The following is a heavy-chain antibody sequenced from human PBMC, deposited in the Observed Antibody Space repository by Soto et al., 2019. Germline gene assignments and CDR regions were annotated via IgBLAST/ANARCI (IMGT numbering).Heavy chain of an antibody. CDR2: ISYDGSNK. Sequence: PGGSLRLSCAASGFTFSSYAMHWVRQAPGKGLEWVAVISYDGSNKYYADPVKGRFTISRDNSKNTLYLQMNSLRAEDTAVYYCARDLVYSSSSARGYWGQGTLVTVSS. J-gene: IGHJ4*02. D-gene: IGHD6-6*01. CDR3: ARDLVYSSSSARGY. V-gene: IGHV3-30-3*01. CDR1: GFTFSSYA.